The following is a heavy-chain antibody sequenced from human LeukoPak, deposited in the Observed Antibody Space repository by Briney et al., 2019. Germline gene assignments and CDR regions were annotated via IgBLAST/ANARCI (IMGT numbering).Heavy chain of an antibody. CDR3: ARLRPLLYCSSTSCLNFDY. Sequence: PSETLSLTXTVSGGSISSSSYYWGWIRQPPGKGLEWIGSIYYSGSTYYNPSLKSRVTISVDTSKNQFSLKPSSVTAADTAVYYCARLRPLLYCSSTSCLNFDYWGQGTLVTVSS. J-gene: IGHJ4*02. D-gene: IGHD2-2*01. CDR1: GGSISSSSYY. V-gene: IGHV4-39*01. CDR2: IYYSGST.